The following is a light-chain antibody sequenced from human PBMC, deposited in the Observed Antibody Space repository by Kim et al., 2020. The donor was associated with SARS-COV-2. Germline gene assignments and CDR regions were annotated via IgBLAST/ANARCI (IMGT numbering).Light chain of an antibody. V-gene: IGLV2-8*01. J-gene: IGLJ2*01. CDR3: SSYAGSNDPVV. Sequence: QSVLTQPPSASGSPGQPVTISCTGTRNDVGGYNYVSWYQQHPGKAPKLMIYEVSKRPSGVPDRFSGSKSGNTASLTVSGLQAEDEADYYCSSYAGSNDPVVFGGGTQLTVL. CDR1: RNDVGGYNY. CDR2: EVS.